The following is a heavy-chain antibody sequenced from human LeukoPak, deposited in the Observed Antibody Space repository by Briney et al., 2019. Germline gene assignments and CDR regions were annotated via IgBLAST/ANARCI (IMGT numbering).Heavy chain of an antibody. CDR2: IYYSGST. CDR3: ARERGSSWYGGMDV. Sequence: PSETLSLTCTVSGGSISSSSYYWGWIRQPPGKGLEWIGSIYYSGSTNYNPSLKSRVTISVDTSKNQFSLKLSSVTAADTAVYYCARERGSSWYGGMDVWGKGTTVTISS. CDR1: GGSISSSSYY. D-gene: IGHD6-13*01. V-gene: IGHV4-39*07. J-gene: IGHJ6*03.